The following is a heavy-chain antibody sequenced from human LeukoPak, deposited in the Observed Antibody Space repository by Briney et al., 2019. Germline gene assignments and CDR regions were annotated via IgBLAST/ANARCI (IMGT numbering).Heavy chain of an antibody. V-gene: IGHV1-2*02. CDR1: GYTFTGYY. CDR2: INPNSGGT. D-gene: IGHD6-19*01. CDR3: ARDPGWLYYFDY. Sequence: ASVKVSCKASGYTFTGYYMHWVRQAPGQGLEWMGWINPNSGGTNYVQKFQGRVTMTRDTSISTAYMELSRLRSDDTAVYYCARDPGWLYYFDYWGQGTLVTVSS. J-gene: IGHJ4*02.